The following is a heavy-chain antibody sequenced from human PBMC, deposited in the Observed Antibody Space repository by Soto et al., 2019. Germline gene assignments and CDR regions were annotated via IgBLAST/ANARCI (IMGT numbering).Heavy chain of an antibody. V-gene: IGHV4-59*01. D-gene: IGHD2-2*01. CDR3: ARNLVPAADAFDI. CDR1: GGSISSYY. J-gene: IGHJ3*02. CDR2: IYYSGST. Sequence: QVQLQESGPGLVKPSETLSLTCTVSGGSISSYYWSWIRQPPGKGLEWIGYIYYSGSTNYNPSLKSRVTISVDTSKNQFSLKLSSVTAADTAVYDCARNLVPAADAFDIWGQGTMVTVSS.